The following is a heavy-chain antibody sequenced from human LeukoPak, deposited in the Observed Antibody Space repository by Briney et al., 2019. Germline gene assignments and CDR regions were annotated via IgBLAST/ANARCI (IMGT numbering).Heavy chain of an antibody. J-gene: IGHJ4*02. D-gene: IGHD2-15*01. V-gene: IGHV4-59*01. CDR3: AWGGGGGYCSGGSCPDFDY. CDR2: IYYSGST. CDR1: GGSISSYY. Sequence: PSETLSLTCTVSGGSISSYYWSWIRQPPGKGLEWIGYIYYSGSTDHNPSLKSRVTISVETSKNQFSLKLSSVTASEPAVFYYAWGGGGGYCSGGSCPDFDYWGQGTLVTVSS.